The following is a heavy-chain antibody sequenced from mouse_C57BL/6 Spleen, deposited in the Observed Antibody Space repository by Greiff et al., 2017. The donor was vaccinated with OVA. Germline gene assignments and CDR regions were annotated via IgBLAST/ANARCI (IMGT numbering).Heavy chain of an antibody. Sequence: EVQLQESGPGLVKPSQSLSLTCSVTGYSITSGYYWNWIRQFPGNKLEWMGYISYDGSNNYNPSLKNRISITRDTSKNPFFLKLKSVTTEDTATYYCAREGYYGSSDDYAMDYWGQGTSVTVSS. V-gene: IGHV3-6*01. J-gene: IGHJ4*01. CDR3: AREGYYGSSDDYAMDY. CDR1: GYSITSGYY. D-gene: IGHD1-1*01. CDR2: ISYDGSN.